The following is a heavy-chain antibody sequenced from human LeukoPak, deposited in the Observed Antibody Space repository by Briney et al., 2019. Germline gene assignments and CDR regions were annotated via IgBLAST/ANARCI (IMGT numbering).Heavy chain of an antibody. CDR1: GGTFSSYA. D-gene: IGHD2-2*01. CDR2: IIPIFGTA. Sequence: SVKVSCKASGGTFSSYAISWVRQAPGQGLEWMGGIIPIFGTANYAQKFQGRVTITADESTSTAYMELSSLRSEDTAVYYCARNGRVVVPVTDAFDIWGQGSMVTVSS. J-gene: IGHJ3*02. V-gene: IGHV1-69*13. CDR3: ARNGRVVVPVTDAFDI.